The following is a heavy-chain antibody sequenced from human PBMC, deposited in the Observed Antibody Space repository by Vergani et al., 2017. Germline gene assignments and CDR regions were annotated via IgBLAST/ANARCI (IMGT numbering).Heavy chain of an antibody. CDR2: ISAYNGNT. V-gene: IGHV1-18*01. Sequence: QVQLVQSGAEVKKPGASVKVSCKASGYTFTSYGFSWVRQAPGQGLEWMGWISAYNGNTNYAQKLQGRVTMTTDTSTSTAYMELRSLRSDDTAVYYCARDQSRYCSGGSCCWFDPWGQGTLVTVSS. CDR3: ARDQSRYCSGGSCCWFDP. CDR1: GYTFTSYG. J-gene: IGHJ5*02. D-gene: IGHD2-15*01.